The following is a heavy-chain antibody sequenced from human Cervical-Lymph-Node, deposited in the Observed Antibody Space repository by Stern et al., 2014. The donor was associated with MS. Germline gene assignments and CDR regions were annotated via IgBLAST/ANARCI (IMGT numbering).Heavy chain of an antibody. Sequence: EQQVAAGGGVVQPGRSLRLSCAASGFSFSRYAMHWVRQAPGKGLEWVALIWYDGSNPYYADSVTCRFTISRDNFKNTLYLQMNSLRAEDTAVYYCASAYSSSHYYFDYWGQGTLVTVSS. D-gene: IGHD6-13*01. V-gene: IGHV3-33*01. CDR1: GFSFSRYA. CDR2: IWYDGSNP. CDR3: ASAYSSSHYYFDY. J-gene: IGHJ4*02.